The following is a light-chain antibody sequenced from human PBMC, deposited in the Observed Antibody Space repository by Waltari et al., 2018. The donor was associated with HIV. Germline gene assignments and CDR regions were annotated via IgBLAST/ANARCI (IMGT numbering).Light chain of an antibody. CDR2: DVN. J-gene: IGLJ2*01. CDR3: CSIAGGYSGF. V-gene: IGLV2-11*01. CDR1: SSDVGGYHY. Sequence: QSALTQPRSVSGSPGQSVTISCTGTSSDVGGYHYVSWYQQYPGKAPRVIIYDVNKRPSGVPDRFSGSRSDTTASLAISGFKVEDEVNYYCCSIAGGYSGFFGGGTRRTVL.